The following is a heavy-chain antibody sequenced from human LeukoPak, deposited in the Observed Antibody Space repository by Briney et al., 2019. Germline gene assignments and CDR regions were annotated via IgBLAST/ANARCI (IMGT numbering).Heavy chain of an antibody. J-gene: IGHJ4*02. D-gene: IGHD2-2*01. V-gene: IGHV3-30-3*01. CDR3: AKDRGFSTGYFDY. Sequence: PGGSLRLSCAASGFTFSSYAMHWVRQAPGKGLEWVAVISYDGSNKYYADSVKGRFTISRDNSKNTLYLQMNSLRAEDTAVYYCAKDRGFSTGYFDYWGQGTLVTVSP. CDR2: ISYDGSNK. CDR1: GFTFSSYA.